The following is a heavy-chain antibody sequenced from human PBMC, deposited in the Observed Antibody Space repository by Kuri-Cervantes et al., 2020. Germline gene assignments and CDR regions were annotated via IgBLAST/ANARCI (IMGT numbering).Heavy chain of an antibody. CDR1: GFTFSNAW. CDR2: IKSKTDGGTT. J-gene: IGHJ4*02. D-gene: IGHD1-26*01. V-gene: IGHV3-15*01. Sequence: GESLKISCAASGFTFSNAWMSWVRQAPGKGLEWVGRIKSKTDGGTTDYAAPVKGRFTISRDDSKNTLYLQMNSLKTEDTAVYYCTTVVRRWELLLSMDYWGQGTLVTVSS. CDR3: TTVVRRWELLLSMDY.